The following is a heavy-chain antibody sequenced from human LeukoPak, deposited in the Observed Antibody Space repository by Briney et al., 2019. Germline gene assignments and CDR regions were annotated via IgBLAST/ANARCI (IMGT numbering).Heavy chain of an antibody. CDR2: IYYSGST. CDR1: GGSISSYY. V-gene: IGHV4-59*08. Sequence: PSETLSLTCTVSGGSISSYYWSWIRQPPGKGLEWIGYIYYSGSTNYNPSLKSRVTISVDTSKNQFSLKLSSVTAADTAVYYCAGDKGAFDIWGQGTMVTVSS. J-gene: IGHJ3*02. D-gene: IGHD2-15*01. CDR3: AGDKGAFDI.